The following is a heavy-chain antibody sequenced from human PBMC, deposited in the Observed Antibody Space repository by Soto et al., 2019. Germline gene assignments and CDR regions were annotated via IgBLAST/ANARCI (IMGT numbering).Heavy chain of an antibody. CDR3: TKDMQHQLDWNAAFDI. Sequence: EVQLLESGGGLVQPGGSLRLSCAASGFTFSNYAMSWVRQAPGKGLEWVSSISSSGGSIYYADSVKGRFTISRDNSKDTMYLQMNSLRAEDTALYYCTKDMQHQLDWNAAFDIWGQGTMVTVSS. CDR2: ISSSGGSI. J-gene: IGHJ3*02. V-gene: IGHV3-23*01. D-gene: IGHD6-13*01. CDR1: GFTFSNYA.